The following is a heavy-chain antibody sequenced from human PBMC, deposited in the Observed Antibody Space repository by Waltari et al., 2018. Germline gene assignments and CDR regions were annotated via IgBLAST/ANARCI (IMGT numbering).Heavy chain of an antibody. J-gene: IGHJ6*02. Sequence: QVQLQESGPGLVKPSGTLSLPCAVYGGSISSSNWWSWVRQPPGTGLEWIGEIYHSGSTNYNPSLKSRVTISVDKSKNQFSLKLSSVTAADTAVYYCARERAAAGLKSYYYYGMDVWGQGTTVTVSS. CDR1: GGSISSSNW. V-gene: IGHV4-4*02. D-gene: IGHD6-13*01. CDR2: IYHSGST. CDR3: ARERAAAGLKSYYYYGMDV.